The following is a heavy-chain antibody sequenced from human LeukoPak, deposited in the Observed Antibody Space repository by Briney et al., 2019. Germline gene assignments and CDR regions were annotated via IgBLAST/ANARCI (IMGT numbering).Heavy chain of an antibody. Sequence: SETLSLTCTVSGGSISSYHWSWIRQPPGKGLEWIGYIYYSGSTNYNPSLKSRVTISVDTSKNQFSLKLSSVTAADTAVYYCARATLKAGNDAFDIWGQGTMVTVSS. CDR2: IYYSGST. V-gene: IGHV4-59*01. CDR1: GGSISSYH. J-gene: IGHJ3*02. D-gene: IGHD5-12*01. CDR3: ARATLKAGNDAFDI.